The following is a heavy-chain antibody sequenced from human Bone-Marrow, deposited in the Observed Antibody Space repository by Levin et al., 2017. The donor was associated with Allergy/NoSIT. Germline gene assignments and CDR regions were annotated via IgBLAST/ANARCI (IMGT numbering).Heavy chain of an antibody. CDR1: GVSISSSKTYY. Sequence: GSLRLSCAVSGVSISSSKTYYWGWIRQPPGKGLEWIGSISYSGSTYYNPSLKSRVTMSFDTSKNQFSLALSSVTAADTAVYYCARSLLVRAYYYYYYMDVWGSGTTVTVSS. D-gene: IGHD3-16*02. CDR3: ARSLLVRAYYYYYYMDV. J-gene: IGHJ6*03. V-gene: IGHV4-39*01. CDR2: ISYSGST.